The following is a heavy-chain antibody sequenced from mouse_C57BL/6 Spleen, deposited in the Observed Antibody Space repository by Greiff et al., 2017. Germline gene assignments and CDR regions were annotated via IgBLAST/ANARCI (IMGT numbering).Heavy chain of an antibody. V-gene: IGHV14-2*01. CDR3: AKDYSNSRRFAY. Sequence: VQLQQSGAELVKPGASVKLSCTASGFNIKDYYMHWVKQRPEQGLEWIGRIDPEDGETKYAPKFQGTATITADTSSNTAYLQLSSLTSEDTAVXYCAKDYSNSRRFAYWGQGTLVTVSA. J-gene: IGHJ3*01. CDR2: IDPEDGET. CDR1: GFNIKDYY. D-gene: IGHD2-5*01.